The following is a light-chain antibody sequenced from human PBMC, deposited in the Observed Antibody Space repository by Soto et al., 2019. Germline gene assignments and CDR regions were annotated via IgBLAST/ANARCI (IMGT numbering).Light chain of an antibody. V-gene: IGKV3-20*01. CDR1: ESTSSTY. Sequence: EIVLTQSPGTLSLSPGERATLSCRASESTSSTYLAWYQQKPGQAPRLPIYGASSRATGIPERFSGSGSATDFTLTIGRLEPEDFAVYYCQHYGSSPWTFGQGTKVEIK. J-gene: IGKJ1*01. CDR2: GAS. CDR3: QHYGSSPWT.